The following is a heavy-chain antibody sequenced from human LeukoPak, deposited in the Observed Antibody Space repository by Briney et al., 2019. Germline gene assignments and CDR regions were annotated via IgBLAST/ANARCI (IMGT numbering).Heavy chain of an antibody. CDR1: GGSISGRSNY. CDR3: ARSGYSNYHYYYMDV. V-gene: IGHV4-39*01. D-gene: IGHD4-11*01. J-gene: IGHJ6*03. CDR2: IYYSGST. Sequence: PSETLSLTCTVSGGSISGRSNYWGWIRQPPGKGLEWIGSIYYSGSTYYNPSLKSRVTISVDTSKNQCSLRLNSVTAADTAVYYCARSGYSNYHYYYMDVWGKGTTVTVSS.